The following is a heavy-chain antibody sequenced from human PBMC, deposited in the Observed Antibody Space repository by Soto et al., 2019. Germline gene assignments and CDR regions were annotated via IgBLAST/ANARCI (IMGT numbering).Heavy chain of an antibody. D-gene: IGHD2-2*01. CDR2: FYYSGST. J-gene: IGHJ6*02. CDR1: CGAISSGPTS. Sequence: SETLSLTCTVTCGAISSGPTSWGWIRQPPGKGLEWIGTFYYSGSTYYNPSLESRVTISVDTSKNQFSLKVSSVTAADTAVYYCARLGGYCTTTSCYGYYGMDVWGQGTTVTVS. CDR3: ARLGGYCTTTSCYGYYGMDV. V-gene: IGHV4-39*01.